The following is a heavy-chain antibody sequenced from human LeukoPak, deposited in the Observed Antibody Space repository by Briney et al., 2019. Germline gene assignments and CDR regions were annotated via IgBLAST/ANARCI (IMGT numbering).Heavy chain of an antibody. CDR2: IYHSGST. D-gene: IGHD2-2*01. Sequence: KPSETLSLTCAVSGYSISSGYYWGWIRQPPGKGLEWIGSIYHSGSTYYNPSLKSRVTISVDTSKNQFSLKLSSVTAADTAVYYCARGVVVPAAIDYWGQGTPVTVSS. V-gene: IGHV4-38-2*01. J-gene: IGHJ4*02. CDR3: ARGVVVPAAIDY. CDR1: GYSISSGYY.